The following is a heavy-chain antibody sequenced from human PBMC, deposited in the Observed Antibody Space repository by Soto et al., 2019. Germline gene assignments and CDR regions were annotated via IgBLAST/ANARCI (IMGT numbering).Heavy chain of an antibody. CDR3: ARDTSGKGYYYHGMDV. Sequence: QVQLQESGPGLVKPSQTLSLTCTVSGGSVSSADYYWSWIRQHPGKGLEWIGYIYYSGSTYYNPSLNRRVTISVDTSTNQFSLNLSSVPAADTAVYYCARDTSGKGYYYHGMDVWGQGITVTVSS. CDR2: IYYSGST. CDR1: GGSVSSADYY. D-gene: IGHD1-1*01. V-gene: IGHV4-31*03. J-gene: IGHJ6*02.